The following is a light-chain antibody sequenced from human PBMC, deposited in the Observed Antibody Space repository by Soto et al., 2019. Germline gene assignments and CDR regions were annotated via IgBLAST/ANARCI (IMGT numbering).Light chain of an antibody. Sequence: EIVLTPSPATLSLSPVERATLSCRASQSVGSFLAWYQQKPGQAPRLLIYDTSIRATGIPARFSGSGSGTDFTLTISRLEPEDFAVYYCQQYGSSPRTFGQGTKWIS. CDR3: QQYGSSPRT. V-gene: IGKV3-20*01. CDR1: QSVGSF. J-gene: IGKJ1*01. CDR2: DTS.